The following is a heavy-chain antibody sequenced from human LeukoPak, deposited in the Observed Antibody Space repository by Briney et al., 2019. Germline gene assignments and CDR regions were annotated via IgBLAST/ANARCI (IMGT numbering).Heavy chain of an antibody. V-gene: IGHV3-7*01. Sequence: GGSLRLSCAASGYMLRSHWMRWVRQAPGKGLEWVANIQDDGREQYYVDSVEGRFTIYRENDKSSLSLEMNSLRVEETAICYWASYDKRYYQNEYWGQGALVTVAS. D-gene: IGHD3-10*01. J-gene: IGHJ4*01. CDR3: ASYDKRYYQNEY. CDR1: GYMLRSHW. CDR2: IQDDGREQ.